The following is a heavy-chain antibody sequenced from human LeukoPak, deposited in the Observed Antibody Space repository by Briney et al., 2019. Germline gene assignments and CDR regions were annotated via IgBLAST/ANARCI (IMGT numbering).Heavy chain of an antibody. D-gene: IGHD6-19*01. J-gene: IGHJ4*02. CDR2: INHSGST. CDR1: GGSFSGYY. V-gene: IGHV4-34*01. Sequence: SETLSLTCAVYGGSFSGYYWSWLRQPPGKGLEWIGEINHSGSTNYNPSLKSRVTISVDTSKNQFSLKLSSVTAADTAVYYCARYSSGWYGGRIDYWGQGTLVTVSS. CDR3: ARYSSGWYGGRIDY.